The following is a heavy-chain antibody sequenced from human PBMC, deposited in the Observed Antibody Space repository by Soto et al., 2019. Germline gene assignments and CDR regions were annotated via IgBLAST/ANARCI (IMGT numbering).Heavy chain of an antibody. CDR1: GFSLSTSGVG. J-gene: IGHJ4*02. D-gene: IGHD1-1*01. Sequence: QISLKESGPTRVKPTQTLTLTCTFSGFSLSTSGVGVGWIRQPPGKALQQLALIYWDDDKRYSPSLKSRLTITKDTSKNQVVLTMTTMDPVDTATYYCAHRVGLHGKWNGGSFDFWGQGAQVTVSS. V-gene: IGHV2-5*02. CDR3: AHRVGLHGKWNGGSFDF. CDR2: IYWDDDK.